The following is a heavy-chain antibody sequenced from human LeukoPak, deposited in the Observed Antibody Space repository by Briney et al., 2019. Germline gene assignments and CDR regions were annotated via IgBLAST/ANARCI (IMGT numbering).Heavy chain of an antibody. CDR1: GFTFSSYG. V-gene: IGHV3-30*02. D-gene: IGHD2-8*01. Sequence: GGSLRLSCAASGFTFSSYGMHWVRQAPGKGLEWVAFTRYDGSNKYYADSVKGRFTISRDNSKNTLYLQMNSLRAEDTAVYYCAKVIGDTKQYYYYYYYMDVWGKGTTVTVSS. CDR2: TRYDGSNK. J-gene: IGHJ6*03. CDR3: AKVIGDTKQYYYYYYYMDV.